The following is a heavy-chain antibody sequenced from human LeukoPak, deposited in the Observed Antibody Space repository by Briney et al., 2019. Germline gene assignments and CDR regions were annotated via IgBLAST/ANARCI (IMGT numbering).Heavy chain of an antibody. CDR3: AKSRGYNYGSWDQYFDY. CDR1: GDSISSFY. Sequence: SETLSLTCTVSGDSISSFYWSWIRQPPGKGLEWIGYIYYSGSTNYNPSLKSRVTISIDTSKNHFSLKLSSVTAADTAVYYCAKSRGYNYGSWDQYFDYWGQGTLVTVSS. D-gene: IGHD5-18*01. V-gene: IGHV4-59*01. J-gene: IGHJ4*02. CDR2: IYYSGST.